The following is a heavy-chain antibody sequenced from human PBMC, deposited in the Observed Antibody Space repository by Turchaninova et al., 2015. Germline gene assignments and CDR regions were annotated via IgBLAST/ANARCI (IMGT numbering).Heavy chain of an antibody. V-gene: IGHV3-48*02. CDR2: ISRSCSTI. CDR1: GFTFSRCC. J-gene: IGHJ4*02. CDR3: ARGTYGDYDC. D-gene: IGHD4-17*01. Sequence: EVHLVGSGGGLVHAGGSVRVSCAGSGFTFSRCCMHWGRQATGKVLVWVLSISRSCSTIYYADSVRGRFTISRDNAKNSLYLQMNSLRDEDTAVYYCARGTYGDYDCWGQGTLVTVSS.